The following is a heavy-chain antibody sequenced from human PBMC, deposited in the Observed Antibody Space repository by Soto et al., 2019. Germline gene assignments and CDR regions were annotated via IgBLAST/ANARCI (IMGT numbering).Heavy chain of an antibody. D-gene: IGHD1-26*01. V-gene: IGHV3-30-3*01. CDR3: ARGDQYDILHRYYAMDV. CDR1: GFTFNKFD. CDR2: IAYDGINK. J-gene: IGHJ6*02. Sequence: QVQLVESGGSVVQPGTSLRLSCVASGFTFNKFDMHWIRQTPDKRLQWVAFIAYDGINKYYTGSVKGRFSVSRDNSKNTVSLQMNNLGLEDTATYFCARGDQYDILHRYYAMDVWGPGTTVTISS.